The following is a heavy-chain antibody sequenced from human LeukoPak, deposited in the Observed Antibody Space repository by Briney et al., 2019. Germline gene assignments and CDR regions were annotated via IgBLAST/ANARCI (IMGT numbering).Heavy chain of an antibody. D-gene: IGHD3-22*01. V-gene: IGHV4-39*02. CDR1: GGSITSTRSF. CDR3: AKRDDSGGNLVDL. CDR2: IYYNGST. J-gene: IGHJ4*02. Sequence: SETLSLTCNVSGGSITSTRSFWAWIRQPPGKGLEWIGSIYYNGSTYYNPSLENRVTISIDTSKNHFSLKLSSLSAADTSVYYCAKRDDSGGNLVDLWGQGTLVTVS.